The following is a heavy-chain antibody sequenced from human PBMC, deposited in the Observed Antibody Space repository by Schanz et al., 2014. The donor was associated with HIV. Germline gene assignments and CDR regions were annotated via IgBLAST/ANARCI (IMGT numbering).Heavy chain of an antibody. J-gene: IGHJ4*02. V-gene: IGHV1-8*01. CDR3: ARDTLGTVYFFDY. Sequence: QVQLEQSGAEVKKPGASVKVSCKASGYTFTRYDINWVRQATGQGLEWMGWMNPNNGNTGYAQKFQGRVTLTRDTSTSTVYLELSSLRSEDTAVYYCARDTLGTVYFFDYWGQGTLITVSS. CDR2: MNPNNGNT. D-gene: IGHD7-27*01. CDR1: GYTFTRYD.